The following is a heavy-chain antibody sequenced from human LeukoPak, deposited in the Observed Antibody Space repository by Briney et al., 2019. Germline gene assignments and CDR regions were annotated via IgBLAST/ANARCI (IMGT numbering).Heavy chain of an antibody. J-gene: IGHJ3*02. CDR1: GGTFSSYA. D-gene: IGHD6-19*01. Sequence: ASVKVSCKASGGTFSSYAISWVRQAPGQGLEWMGGIIPIFGTANYAQKFQGRVTITADESTSTAYMELSSLRSEDTAVYYCARALVGIAVAGTAFDIWGQGTMVTVSS. CDR2: IIPIFGTA. CDR3: ARALVGIAVAGTAFDI. V-gene: IGHV1-69*13.